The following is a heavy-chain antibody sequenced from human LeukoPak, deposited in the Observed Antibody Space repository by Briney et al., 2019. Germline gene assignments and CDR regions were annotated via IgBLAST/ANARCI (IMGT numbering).Heavy chain of an antibody. CDR2: MNPNSGNT. D-gene: IGHD3-16*01. V-gene: IGHV1-8*02. CDR1: GYTFTSYD. Sequence: ASVKVSCKASGYTFTSYDINWVRQATGQGLEWMGWMNPNSGNTGYAQKFQGRVTMTTDTSTSTAYMELRSLRSDDTAVYYCARQGGYWFDPWGQGTLVTVSS. CDR3: ARQGGYWFDP. J-gene: IGHJ5*02.